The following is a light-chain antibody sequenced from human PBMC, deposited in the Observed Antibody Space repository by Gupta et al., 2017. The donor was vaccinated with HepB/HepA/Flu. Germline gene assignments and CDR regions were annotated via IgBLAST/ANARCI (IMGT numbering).Light chain of an antibody. Sequence: QSVLTQPPSASVTPGQRVTISCSGSSSNIGGNYVYWYQQFPGTAPKILIYKNSQRPAGVPDRFSGSKSATSASLANSGLRSEDEADYYCLAWDDSLSGWVFGGGTKLTVL. CDR2: KNS. CDR1: SSNIGGNY. J-gene: IGLJ3*02. V-gene: IGLV1-47*01. CDR3: LAWDDSLSGWV.